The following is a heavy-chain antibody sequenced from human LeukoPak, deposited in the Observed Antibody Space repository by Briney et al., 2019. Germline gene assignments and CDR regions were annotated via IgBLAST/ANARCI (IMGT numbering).Heavy chain of an antibody. Sequence: GGSLRLSCAASGFTFSSYGMHWVRQAPGKGLEWVSSISSSSSYIYYADSVKGRFTISRGNAKNSLYLQMNSLRAEDTAVYYCASDFWSGYPIWGQGTMVTVSS. CDR3: ASDFWSGYPI. V-gene: IGHV3-21*01. D-gene: IGHD3-3*01. J-gene: IGHJ3*02. CDR2: ISSSSSYI. CDR1: GFTFSSYG.